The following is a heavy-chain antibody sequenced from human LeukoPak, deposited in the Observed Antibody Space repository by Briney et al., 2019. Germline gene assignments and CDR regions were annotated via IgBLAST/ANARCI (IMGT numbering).Heavy chain of an antibody. CDR1: GGSISRYY. D-gene: IGHD4-17*01. Sequence: PSETLSLTCTVSGGSISRYYWSWIRQPARKGLEWIGRIYTSGSTNYNPSLKSRVTMSVDTSKNQFSLKLSSVTAADTAVYYCARDGDYVSWYFDLWGRGTLVTVSS. CDR3: ARDGDYVSWYFDL. V-gene: IGHV4-4*07. CDR2: IYTSGST. J-gene: IGHJ2*01.